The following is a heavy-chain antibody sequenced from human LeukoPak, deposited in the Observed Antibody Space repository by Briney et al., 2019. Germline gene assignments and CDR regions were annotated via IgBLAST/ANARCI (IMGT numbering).Heavy chain of an antibody. CDR3: ARGILWFGELSHDAFDI. CDR2: IYHSGST. Sequence: SETLSLTCAVSGGSISSSNWWSWVRQPPGKGLEWIGEIYHSGSTNYNPSLKSRVTISVDTSKNQFSLKLSSVTAADTAVYYCARGILWFGELSHDAFDIWGQGTMVTVSS. D-gene: IGHD3-10*01. J-gene: IGHJ3*02. V-gene: IGHV4-4*02. CDR1: GGSISSSNW.